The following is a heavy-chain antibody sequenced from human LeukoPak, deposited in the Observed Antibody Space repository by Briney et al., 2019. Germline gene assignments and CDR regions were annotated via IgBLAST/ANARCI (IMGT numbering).Heavy chain of an antibody. CDR3: ARQKQQLVGIDY. J-gene: IGHJ4*02. CDR1: GGSLSSSSYY. CDR2: IYYSGST. Sequence: SETLSLTCTVSGGSLSSSSYYWGWIRQPPGKGLEWIGSIYYSGSTYYNPSLKSRVTISVDTSKNQFSLKLSSVTAADTAVYYCARQKQQLVGIDYWGQGTLVTVSS. V-gene: IGHV4-39*01. D-gene: IGHD6-13*01.